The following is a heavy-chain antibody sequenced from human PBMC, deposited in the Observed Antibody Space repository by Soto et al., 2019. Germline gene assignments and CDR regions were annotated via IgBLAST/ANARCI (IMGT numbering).Heavy chain of an antibody. CDR1: GFTFSNYA. V-gene: IGHV3-23*01. J-gene: IGHJ6*02. CDR3: AQAHTSGWSSYYYYGLDV. CDR2: INNNGGIT. Sequence: GGSLRLSCAASGFTFSNYAMSWVRQAPGKGLEWVSGINNNGGITHYADSVKGRFTISRDNSKNTLYLQINSLRAEDTAVYYCAQAHTSGWSSYYYYGLDVWGQGTTVTAP. D-gene: IGHD6-19*01.